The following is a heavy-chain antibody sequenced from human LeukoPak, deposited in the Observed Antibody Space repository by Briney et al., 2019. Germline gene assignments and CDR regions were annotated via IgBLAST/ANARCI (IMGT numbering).Heavy chain of an antibody. J-gene: IGHJ4*02. D-gene: IGHD4-17*01. CDR2: ISSGSSNI. CDR3: AKVLSPTVTTWGLDY. V-gene: IGHV3-21*01. CDR1: GFIFSTYS. Sequence: PGGSLRLSCTASGFIFSTYSMIWVRQAPGKGLEWVSSISSGSSNIYYADSVKGRFTISRDNSKNTLYLQMNSLRAEDTAVYYCAKVLSPTVTTWGLDYWGQGTLVTVSS.